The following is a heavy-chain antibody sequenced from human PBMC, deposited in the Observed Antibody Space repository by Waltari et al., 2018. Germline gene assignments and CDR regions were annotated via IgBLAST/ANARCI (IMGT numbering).Heavy chain of an antibody. CDR1: GYRFTRYW. CDR2: IYPGDSDT. CDR3: ARRDGDYPFAFDI. V-gene: IGHV5-51*03. D-gene: IGHD4-17*01. J-gene: IGHJ3*02. Sequence: EVQLVQSGAEVKKPGEYLKISCKGSGYRFTRYWSGWVRQMPGKGLEWMGIIYPGDSDTRYSPSFQGQVTISADKSISTAYLQWSSLKASDTAMYYCARRDGDYPFAFDIWGQGTMVTVSS.